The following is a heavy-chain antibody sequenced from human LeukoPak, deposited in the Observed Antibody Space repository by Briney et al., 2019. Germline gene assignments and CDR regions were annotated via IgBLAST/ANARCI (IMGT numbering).Heavy chain of an antibody. Sequence: PSETLSLTCTVSGASISHYYWSWIRQPPGKGLEWIGYIYYSGSTNYNPSLKSRVTISVDTSKNQFSLKLSSVTAADTAVYYCARSAAHDYFDYWGQGTLVTVSS. CDR2: IYYSGST. CDR3: ARSAAHDYFDY. J-gene: IGHJ4*02. V-gene: IGHV4-59*01. CDR1: GASISHYY. D-gene: IGHD6-13*01.